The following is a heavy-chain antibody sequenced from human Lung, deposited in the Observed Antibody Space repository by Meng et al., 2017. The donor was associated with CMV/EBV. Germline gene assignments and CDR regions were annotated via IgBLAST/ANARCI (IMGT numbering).Heavy chain of an antibody. D-gene: IGHD3-10*01. CDR1: GYTLTNYY. CDR3: ARDIRGSDYYYGMDV. V-gene: IGHV1-46*01. J-gene: IGHJ6*02. CDR2: INPSDNTT. Sequence: SVXVSXXASGYTLTNYYIHWVRQAPGQGLEWMGIINPSDNTTIYAQKFQGRVTMTRDTSTSTVYMELSSLRAEDTAVYYCARDIRGSDYYYGMDVWGQGTTVXVSS.